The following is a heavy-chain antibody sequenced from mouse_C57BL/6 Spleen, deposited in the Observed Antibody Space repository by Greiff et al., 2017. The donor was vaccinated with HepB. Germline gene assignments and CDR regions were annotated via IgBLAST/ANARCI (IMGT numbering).Heavy chain of an antibody. D-gene: IGHD2-1*01. J-gene: IGHJ4*01. CDR2: IWRGGST. Sequence: VKLMESGPGLVQPSQSLSITCAVSGFSLTSYGVHWVRQSPGKGLEWLGVIWRGGSTDYNAAFMSRLSITKDNSKSQVFFKMNSLQADDTAIYYCAKTYGKGDAMDYWGQGTSVTVSS. CDR3: AKTYGKGDAMDY. CDR1: GFSLTSYG. V-gene: IGHV2-5*01.